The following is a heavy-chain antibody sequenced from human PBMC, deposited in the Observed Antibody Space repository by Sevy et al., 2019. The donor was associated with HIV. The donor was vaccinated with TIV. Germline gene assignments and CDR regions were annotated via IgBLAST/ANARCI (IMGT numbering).Heavy chain of an antibody. Sequence: GGSLRLSCTASGFTFSSYDMNWVRQAPGKGLEWVSKISSGGSSIYYADSVKGRFTISRDNAKNSLNLQMNSLRAEDTAVYYCTRNVGAFDNGYDPWGQGTLVTVSS. CDR2: ISSGGSSI. D-gene: IGHD3-16*01. CDR1: GFTFSSYD. V-gene: IGHV3-48*03. J-gene: IGHJ5*02. CDR3: TRNVGAFDNGYDP.